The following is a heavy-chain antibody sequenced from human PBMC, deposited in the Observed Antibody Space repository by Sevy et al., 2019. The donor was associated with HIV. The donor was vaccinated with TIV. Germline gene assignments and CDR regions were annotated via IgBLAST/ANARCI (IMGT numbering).Heavy chain of an antibody. CDR1: GFTFSNYA. J-gene: IGHJ6*02. Sequence: GGSLRLSCAASGFTFSNYAMNWVRQTPGKGLEWVSSISGSGDNTYYADSVKGRFTISRDNAKNSLYLQMNSLRAEDTAVYYCARGSPITIFGVVPGMDVWGQGTTVTVSS. D-gene: IGHD3-3*01. CDR3: ARGSPITIFGVVPGMDV. V-gene: IGHV3-23*01. CDR2: ISGSGDNT.